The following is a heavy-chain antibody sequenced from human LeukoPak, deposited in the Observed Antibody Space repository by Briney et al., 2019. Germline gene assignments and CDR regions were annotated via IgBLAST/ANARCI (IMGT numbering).Heavy chain of an antibody. D-gene: IGHD2-2*01. CDR3: ARVQIVVVPAAKGRYYMDV. V-gene: IGHV4-38-2*02. CDR1: GYSISSGYY. Sequence: KPSETLSLTCTVSGYSISSGYYWAWMRQPPGKGLEWIGSINHSGSTNYNPSLKSRVTISVDTSKNQFSLKLSSVTAADTAVYYCARVQIVVVPAAKGRYYMDVWGKGTTVTVSS. CDR2: INHSGST. J-gene: IGHJ6*03.